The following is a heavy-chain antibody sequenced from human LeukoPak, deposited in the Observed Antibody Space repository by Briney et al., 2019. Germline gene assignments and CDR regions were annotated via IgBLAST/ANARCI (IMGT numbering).Heavy chain of an antibody. CDR3: ARAPGDCSSTSCYPVGY. CDR1: GFTFSSYS. J-gene: IGHJ4*02. V-gene: IGHV3-21*01. D-gene: IGHD2-2*01. Sequence: KAGGSLRLSCAASGFTFSSYSMNWVRQAPGKGLEWVSSISSSSSHIYYADSVKGRFTISRDNAKNSLYLQMNSLRAEDTAVYYCARAPGDCSSTSCYPVGYWGQGTLVTVSS. CDR2: ISSSSSHI.